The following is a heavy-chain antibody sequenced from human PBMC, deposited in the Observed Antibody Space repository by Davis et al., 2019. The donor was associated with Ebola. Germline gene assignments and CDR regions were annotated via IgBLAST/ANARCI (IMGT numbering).Heavy chain of an antibody. CDR2: INPSGGST. Sequence: ASVKVSCKASGYTFTSYYMHWVRQAPGQGLEWMGIINPSGGSTSYAQKFQGRVTMTRDTSISTAYMELSRLRSDDTAVYYCARSALTYGDYSNWFDPWGQGTLVTVSS. V-gene: IGHV1-46*01. J-gene: IGHJ5*02. CDR3: ARSALTYGDYSNWFDP. D-gene: IGHD4-17*01. CDR1: GYTFTSYY.